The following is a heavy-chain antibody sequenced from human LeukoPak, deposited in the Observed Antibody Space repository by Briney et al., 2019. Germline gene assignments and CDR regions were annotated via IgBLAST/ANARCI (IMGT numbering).Heavy chain of an antibody. J-gene: IGHJ6*02. CDR1: GYTFTSYG. CDR2: IIPIFGTA. CDR3: ARGYCSGGSCYSRHYYYGMDV. D-gene: IGHD2-15*01. V-gene: IGHV1-69*13. Sequence: SVKVSCKASGYTFTSYGISWVRQAPGQGLEWMGGIIPIFGTANYAQKFQGRVTITADESTSTAYMELSSLRSEDTAVYYCARGYCSGGSCYSRHYYYGMDVWGQGTTVTVSS.